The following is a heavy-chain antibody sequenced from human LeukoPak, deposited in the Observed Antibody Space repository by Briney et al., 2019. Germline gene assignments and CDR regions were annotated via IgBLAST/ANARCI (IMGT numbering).Heavy chain of an antibody. J-gene: IGHJ3*01. CDR3: AKEYGDYMFKAFDV. V-gene: IGHV3-23*01. D-gene: IGHD4-17*01. CDR1: GFTFSSYA. Sequence: PGGSLRLSCAASGFTFSSYAMNWVRQAPGKGLEWVSGISGSGGSTYYVDSVKGRFTISRDNSRSTLYLQMNSLRAEDTAVYYCAKEYGDYMFKAFDVWGQGTMVTVSS. CDR2: ISGSGGST.